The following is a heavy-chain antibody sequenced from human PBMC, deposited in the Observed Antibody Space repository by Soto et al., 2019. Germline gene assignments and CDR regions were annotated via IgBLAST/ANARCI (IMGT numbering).Heavy chain of an antibody. CDR1: GYSISSGYY. CDR3: ARDAARNYYDSSGYYRPDAFDI. J-gene: IGHJ3*02. D-gene: IGHD3-22*01. Sequence: SETLSLTCAVSGYSISSGYYLGWILQPPWKGLEWIGSIYHSGSTYYNPSLKSRVTISVDTSKNQFSLKLSSVTAADTAVYYCARDAARNYYDSSGYYRPDAFDIWGQGTMVTVSS. V-gene: IGHV4-38-2*02. CDR2: IYHSGST.